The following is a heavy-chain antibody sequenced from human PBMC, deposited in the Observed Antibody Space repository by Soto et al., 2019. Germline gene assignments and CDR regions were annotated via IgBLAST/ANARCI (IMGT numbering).Heavy chain of an antibody. CDR2: IYYSGSN. Sequence: QVQLQESGPGMVKASQTLSLTCSVSGGSISSDGYYWSWIRQHPGKGLEWIGYIYYSGSNYYNPSLKSRVTISVDTSEKQFSLKLSSVTAADTAVYYCARSNRVATTHNCFDPWGQGTLVTVSS. CDR1: GGSISSDGYY. V-gene: IGHV4-31*03. J-gene: IGHJ5*02. D-gene: IGHD5-12*01. CDR3: ARSNRVATTHNCFDP.